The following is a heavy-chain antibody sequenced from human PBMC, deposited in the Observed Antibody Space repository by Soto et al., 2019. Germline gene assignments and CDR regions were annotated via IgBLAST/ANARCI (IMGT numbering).Heavy chain of an antibody. J-gene: IGHJ6*02. CDR2: ISYDGSNK. CDR1: GFTFSSYG. D-gene: IGHD2-15*01. CDR3: AKDQDIVVVVAARYGMDV. V-gene: IGHV3-30*18. Sequence: GGSLRLSCAASGFTFSSYGMHWVRQAPGKGLEWVAVISYDGSNKYYADSVKGRFTISRDNSKNTLYLQMNSLRAEDTAVYYCAKDQDIVVVVAARYGMDVWGQGTTVTVS.